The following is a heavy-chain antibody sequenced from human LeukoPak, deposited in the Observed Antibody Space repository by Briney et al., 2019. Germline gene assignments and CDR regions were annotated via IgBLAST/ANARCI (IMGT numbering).Heavy chain of an antibody. CDR2: IYIGGRT. J-gene: IGHJ4*02. V-gene: IGHV3-53*01. CDR3: ARESVTRNYFDY. D-gene: IGHD4-17*01. CDR1: GFTVSSNY. Sequence: GGSLRHSRAASGFTVSSNYMHGVRPAPGKGVEWVSLIYIGGRTYYAESVQGRFTIPTHNSKKTLHFKMNMLRAEATAVYYCARESVTRNYFDYWGQGTLVTVSS.